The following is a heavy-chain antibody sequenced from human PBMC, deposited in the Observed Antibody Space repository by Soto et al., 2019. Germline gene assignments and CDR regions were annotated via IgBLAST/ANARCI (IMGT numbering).Heavy chain of an antibody. Sequence: PGGFLRLSCAASGFTFSSYWMHWVRQAPGKGLVWVSRISSDGSSTTYADSVKGRFTISRDNAKNTLYMKMDSLRAEDTGVYYCARGPYCISTSCYDWFEPWGQGTLVTVSS. J-gene: IGHJ5*02. CDR2: ISSDGSST. CDR1: GFTFSSYW. CDR3: ARGPYCISTSCYDWFEP. D-gene: IGHD2-2*01. V-gene: IGHV3-74*01.